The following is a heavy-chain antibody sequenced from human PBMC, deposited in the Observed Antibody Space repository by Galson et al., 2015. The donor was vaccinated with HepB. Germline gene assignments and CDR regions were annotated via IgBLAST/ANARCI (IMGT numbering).Heavy chain of an antibody. J-gene: IGHJ6*02. CDR2: IDPSDSYT. CDR3: ARREGKDTAMVNYYYGMDV. Sequence: QSGAEVKKPGESLRISCKGSGYSFTSYWISWVRQMPGKGLEWMGRIDPSDSYTNYSPSFQGHVTISADKSISTAYLQWSSLKASDTAMYYCARREGKDTAMVNYYYGMDVWGQGTTVTVSS. CDR1: GYSFTSYW. D-gene: IGHD5-18*01. V-gene: IGHV5-10-1*01.